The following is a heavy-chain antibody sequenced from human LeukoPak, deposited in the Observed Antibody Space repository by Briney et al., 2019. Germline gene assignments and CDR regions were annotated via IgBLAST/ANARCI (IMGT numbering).Heavy chain of an antibody. D-gene: IGHD5-18*01. Sequence: ASVNVSCKASGYTFTGYYMHWVRQAPGQRLEWMGWINPNSGGTNYAQKFQGRVTVTRDTSISTAYLELSRLRSDDTAVYYCAREGNVDTGMVSQNWFDPWGQGTLVTVSS. CDR1: GYTFTGYY. J-gene: IGHJ5*02. CDR3: AREGNVDTGMVSQNWFDP. CDR2: INPNSGGT. V-gene: IGHV1-2*02.